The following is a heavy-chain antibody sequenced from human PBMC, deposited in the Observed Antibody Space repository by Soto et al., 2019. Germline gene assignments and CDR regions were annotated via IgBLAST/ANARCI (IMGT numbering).Heavy chain of an antibody. CDR2: INSYNGHT. CDR1: GYTFISFS. V-gene: IGHV1-18*01. CDR3: ARDRGYCSGGSCTSDWFDP. Sequence: ASVKVSCKASGYTFISFSISWVRRAPGQGLEWMGWINSYNGHTNFAQNFQGRVTMTTDTSTTTAYMELRSLRSDATAVYYCARDRGYCSGGSCTSDWFDPWGQGTLVTVPQ. D-gene: IGHD2-15*01. J-gene: IGHJ5*02.